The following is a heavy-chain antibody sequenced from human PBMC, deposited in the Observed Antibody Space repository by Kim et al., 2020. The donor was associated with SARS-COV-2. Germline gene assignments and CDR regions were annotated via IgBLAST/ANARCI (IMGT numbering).Heavy chain of an antibody. V-gene: IGHV1-24*01. D-gene: IGHD6-13*01. CDR3: ATGIAASGYYYYYGMDV. Sequence: ASVKVSCKVSGYTLTELPMHWVRQAPGKGLEWMGGFDPEDGETIYAQKFQGRVTMTEDTSTDTAYMELSSLRSEDTAVYYCATGIAASGYYYYYGMDVWGQGTTVTVSS. CDR1: GYTLTELP. J-gene: IGHJ6*02. CDR2: FDPEDGET.